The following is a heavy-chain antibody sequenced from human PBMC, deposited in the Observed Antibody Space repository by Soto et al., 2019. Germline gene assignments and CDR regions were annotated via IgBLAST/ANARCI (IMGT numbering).Heavy chain of an antibody. CDR1: GGSISSGGYS. CDR3: ARDRTATGSSGMDF. J-gene: IGHJ6*02. V-gene: IGHV4-30-2*01. Sequence: SETLSLTCAVSGGSISSGGYSWSWIRQPPGKGLEWIGYIYHSGSTYYNPSLKSRVTISVDRSKNQFSLKLSSVTAADTAVYYCARDRTATGSSGMDFWGQGTTVTVSS. D-gene: IGHD3-10*01. CDR2: IYHSGST.